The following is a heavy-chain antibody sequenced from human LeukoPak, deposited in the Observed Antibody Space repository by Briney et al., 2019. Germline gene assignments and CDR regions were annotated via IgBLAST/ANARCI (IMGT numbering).Heavy chain of an antibody. CDR3: ARPAVVTAALDI. D-gene: IGHD2-2*01. J-gene: IGHJ3*02. CDR2: INHSGST. Sequence: KPSETLSLTCAVYGGSFSGYYWGWIRQPPGKGLKRIGEINHSGSTNYNPSLKSRVTISVDTSKNQFSLKLSSVTAADTAVYYCARPAVVTAALDIWGQGTMVTVSS. CDR1: GGSFSGYY. V-gene: IGHV4-34*01.